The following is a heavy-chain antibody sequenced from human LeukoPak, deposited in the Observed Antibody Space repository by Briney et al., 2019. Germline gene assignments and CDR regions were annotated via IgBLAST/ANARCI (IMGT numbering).Heavy chain of an antibody. V-gene: IGHV4-4*02. CDR1: DVSIFRSNW. D-gene: IGHD4-23*01. Sequence: PSETLSLTCAVSDVSIFRSNWWSWVRQPPGKGLEWIGSMSYSGSTYYNPSLKSRVTISIDTSKNSLSLRLGFMTAADAAIYYCAAAPNSRYFDYWGQGFLITVSS. J-gene: IGHJ4*02. CDR3: AAAPNSRYFDY. CDR2: MSYSGST.